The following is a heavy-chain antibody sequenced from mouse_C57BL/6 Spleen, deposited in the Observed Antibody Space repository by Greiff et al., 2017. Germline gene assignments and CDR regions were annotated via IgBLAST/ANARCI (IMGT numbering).Heavy chain of an antibody. J-gene: IGHJ3*01. CDR3: AYGSSYGFAY. CDR2: INPSNGGT. V-gene: IGHV1-53*01. Sequence: QVQLQQPGTELVKPGASVKLSCKASGYTFTSYWMPWVKQRPGQGLEWIGNINPSNGGTNYNDKFKSQATLTVDKSSSTAYLQLSSLTSEDSAVYYCAYGSSYGFAYWGQGTLVTVSA. CDR1: GYTFTSYW. D-gene: IGHD1-1*01.